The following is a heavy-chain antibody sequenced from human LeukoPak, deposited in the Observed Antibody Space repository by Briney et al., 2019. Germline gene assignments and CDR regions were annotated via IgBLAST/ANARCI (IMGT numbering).Heavy chain of an antibody. D-gene: IGHD4-17*01. V-gene: IGHV1-69*13. J-gene: IGHJ3*02. CDR3: ARGRRGYYGDCEGVFDI. Sequence: ASVKVSCKASGGTFSSYAISWVRQAPGQGLEWMGGIIPIFGTANYAQKLQGRVTITADESTSTAYMELSSLRSEDTAVYYCARGRRGYYGDCEGVFDIWGQGTMVTVSS. CDR2: IIPIFGTA. CDR1: GGTFSSYA.